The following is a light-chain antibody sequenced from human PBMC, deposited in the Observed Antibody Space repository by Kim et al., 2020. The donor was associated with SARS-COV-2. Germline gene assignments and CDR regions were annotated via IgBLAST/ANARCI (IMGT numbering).Light chain of an antibody. CDR3: QTTDSSGTHVI. V-gene: IGLV3-25*03. J-gene: IGLJ2*01. CDR2: KNN. CDR1: ALTNQF. Sequence: SYELTQRPSVSVSPGQTARITCSGDALTNQFACWYQQKSGQAPVLVIFKNNEMPSDIPDRFSGSRSGTTVTLTIDGVQTEDEADYYCQTTDSSGTHVIFGGGTKVTDL.